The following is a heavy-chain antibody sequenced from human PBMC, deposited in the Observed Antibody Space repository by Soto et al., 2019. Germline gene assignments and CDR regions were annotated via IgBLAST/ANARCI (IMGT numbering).Heavy chain of an antibody. CDR1: GYTFTGYY. V-gene: IGHV1-2*04. CDR2: INPNSGGT. Sequence: ASVKVSCKASGYTFTGYYMHWVRQAPGQGLEWMGWINPNSGGTNYAQKFQGWVTMTRDTSISTAYMELSRLRSDDTAVYYCARKITGDPAGYFDYWGQGTLVTVYS. J-gene: IGHJ4*02. CDR3: ARKITGDPAGYFDY. D-gene: IGHD7-27*01.